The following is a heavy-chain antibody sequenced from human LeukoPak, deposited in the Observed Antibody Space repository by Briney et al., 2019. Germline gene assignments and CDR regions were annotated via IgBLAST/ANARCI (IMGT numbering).Heavy chain of an antibody. J-gene: IGHJ4*02. V-gene: IGHV4-39*01. CDR1: SGSISSSSYY. CDR3: ARQAFKYYDSSSFDY. Sequence: SETLSLTCTVSSGSISSSSYYWGWIRQPPWKGLEWIGSIYYSGSTYYNPSLKSRVTISVDTSKNQFSLKLSSVTAADTAVYYCARQAFKYYDSSSFDYWGQGTLVTVSS. CDR2: IYYSGST. D-gene: IGHD3-22*01.